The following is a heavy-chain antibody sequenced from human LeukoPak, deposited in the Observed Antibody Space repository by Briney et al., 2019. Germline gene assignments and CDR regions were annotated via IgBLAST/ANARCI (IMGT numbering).Heavy chain of an antibody. CDR2: IYTSGST. D-gene: IGHD3-22*01. J-gene: IGHJ4*02. Sequence: SETLSLTCTVPGGSISTHYCNWVRQPAGKGLEWIGRIYTSGSTNYNPSLKSRVTMSVDTSKNQFSLKLSSVTAADTAVYYCARDAGSMMTSLDYWGQGTLVTVSS. V-gene: IGHV4-4*07. CDR1: GGSISTHY. CDR3: ARDAGSMMTSLDY.